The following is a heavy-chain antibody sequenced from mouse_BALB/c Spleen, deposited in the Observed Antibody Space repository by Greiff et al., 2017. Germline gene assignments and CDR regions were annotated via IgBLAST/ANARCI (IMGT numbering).Heavy chain of an antibody. J-gene: IGHJ3*01. CDR2: IWAGGST. D-gene: IGHD2-1*01. V-gene: IGHV2-9*02. Sequence: QVQLQQSGPGLVAPSQSLSITCTVSGFSLTSYGVHWVRQPPGKGLEWLGVIWAGGSTNYNSALMSRLSISKDNSKSQVFLKMNSLQTDDTAMYYCACYGNLWFAYWGQGTLVTVSA. CDR3: ACYGNLWFAY. CDR1: GFSLTSYG.